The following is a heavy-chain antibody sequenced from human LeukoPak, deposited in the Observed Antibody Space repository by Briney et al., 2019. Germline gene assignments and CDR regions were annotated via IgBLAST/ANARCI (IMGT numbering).Heavy chain of an antibody. CDR1: GFTFSGYW. CDR3: ARGRY. CDR2: IKHDGSDK. J-gene: IGHJ4*02. Sequence: PGGSLRLSCAASGFTFSGYWMSWVRQTPGKGLEWVANIKHDGSDKYYVDSVKGRFTISRDNAKNSLYPQMNSLRAEDTAVYYCARGRYWGQGTLVTVSS. V-gene: IGHV3-7*01.